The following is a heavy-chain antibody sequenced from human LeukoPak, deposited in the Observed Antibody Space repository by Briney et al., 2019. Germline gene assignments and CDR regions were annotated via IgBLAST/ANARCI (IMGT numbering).Heavy chain of an antibody. CDR3: VGEVGSRQMNS. J-gene: IGHJ5*02. D-gene: IGHD1-26*01. CDR1: GFTFSSHA. V-gene: IGHV3-30-3*01. CDR2: ISYDGSFQ. Sequence: SGGSLRLSCSVSGFTFSSHAMHWVRQAPGKGLECVAYISYDGSFQYHADSVKGRFTISRDNSKDILYLQMNRLRVDDSATYYCVGEVGSRQMNSWGQGTLVTVSS.